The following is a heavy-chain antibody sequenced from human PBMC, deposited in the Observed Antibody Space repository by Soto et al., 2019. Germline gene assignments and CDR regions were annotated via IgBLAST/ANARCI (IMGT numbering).Heavy chain of an antibody. J-gene: IGHJ6*02. V-gene: IGHV1-69*01. D-gene: IGHD1-26*01. CDR1: GGTFSSYP. CDR2: IIPFFGTS. Sequence: QVQLVQSGAEVKKPGSSVKVSCEASGGTFSSYPINWVRQAPGQGLEWMGGIIPFFGTSNYAQKVQGRVTITADDSTRTAYMERRRLRSEDTAVYYCARVGHITNYGMAVWGQGTTVTVSS. CDR3: ARVGHITNYGMAV.